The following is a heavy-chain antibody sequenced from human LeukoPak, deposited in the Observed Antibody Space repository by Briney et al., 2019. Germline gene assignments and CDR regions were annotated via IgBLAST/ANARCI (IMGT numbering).Heavy chain of an antibody. CDR3: ARGGDCSSTSCYVFDY. D-gene: IGHD2-2*01. V-gene: IGHV4-31*03. J-gene: IGHJ4*02. CDR1: GGSISSGGYY. Sequence: SETLSLTCTVSGGSISSGGYYWSWIRQHPGKGLEWIGYIYYSGSTYYNPSLKSRVTISVDTSKNQFSLKLSSVTAADTAVYYCARGGDCSSTSCYVFDYWGQGTLVTVSS. CDR2: IYYSGST.